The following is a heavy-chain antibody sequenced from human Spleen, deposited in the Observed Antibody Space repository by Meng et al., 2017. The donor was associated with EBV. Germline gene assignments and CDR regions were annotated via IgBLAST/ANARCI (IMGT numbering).Heavy chain of an antibody. V-gene: IGHV1-69*06. CDR3: ARGTAD. Sequence: QGQRVQAGHEVKMPGSAVKVSCKASGGQFSSYGISWVRQAPGQGLEWMGEITPIFNRTNYAQKFQGRLTITADTSTITAYMELSSLRSDDTAIYYCARGTADWGQGTLVTVSS. CDR2: ITPIFNRT. CDR1: GGQFSSYG. J-gene: IGHJ4*02. D-gene: IGHD6-13*01.